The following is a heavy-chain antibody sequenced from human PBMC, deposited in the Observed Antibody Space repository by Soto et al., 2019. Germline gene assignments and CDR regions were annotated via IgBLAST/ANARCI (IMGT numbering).Heavy chain of an antibody. J-gene: IGHJ5*02. Sequence: SETLSLTCAVYGGSFSGYYWNWIRQPPGKGLEWIGEINHSVSTNYNPSLKSRFTISVDTSKKQFSLNLSSVNAADTAVYYCARGGVVPAARGWFDPWGQGPLVTVSS. CDR1: GGSFSGYY. CDR3: ARGGVVPAARGWFDP. D-gene: IGHD2-2*01. CDR2: INHSVST. V-gene: IGHV4-34*01.